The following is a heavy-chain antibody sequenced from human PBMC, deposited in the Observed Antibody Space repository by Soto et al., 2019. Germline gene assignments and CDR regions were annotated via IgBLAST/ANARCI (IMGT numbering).Heavy chain of an antibody. J-gene: IGHJ4*02. CDR3: AKDRAMDTVPYYFDY. CDR2: ISYDGSNK. V-gene: IGHV3-30*18. CDR1: GFTFSSYG. Sequence: GGSLRLSCAASGFTFSSYGMHWVRQAPGKGLEWVAVISYDGSNKYYADSVKGRFTISRDNSKNTLYLQMNSLRAEDTAVYYCAKDRAMDTVPYYFDYWGQGTLVTVSS. D-gene: IGHD5-18*01.